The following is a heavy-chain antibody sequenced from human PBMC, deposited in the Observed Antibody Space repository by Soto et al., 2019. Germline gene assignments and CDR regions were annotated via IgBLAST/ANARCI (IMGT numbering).Heavy chain of an antibody. Sequence: QVQLQESGPGLVKPSQTLSLTCTVSGGSISSGDYYWSWIRQPPGKGLEWIGYILYSGTTNYNPSLESRLTISVDTSKNQFSLKLTSETAADTAVYYCARNGALDYWGRGTLVTVSS. V-gene: IGHV4-30-4*01. CDR3: ARNGALDY. CDR2: ILYSGTT. J-gene: IGHJ4*02. CDR1: GGSISSGDYY. D-gene: IGHD2-8*01.